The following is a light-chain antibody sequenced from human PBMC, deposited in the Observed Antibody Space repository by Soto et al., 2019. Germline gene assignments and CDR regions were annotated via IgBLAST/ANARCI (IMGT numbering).Light chain of an antibody. Sequence: DIQLTQSPSFLSASVGARVTITCRASQGIRHYLAWYQQKPGKAPSLLMYGASTLQSGVPSRFSGSGSGTEFTLTISSRQPEDVATYFCQQVYGHPPAFGPGTRLDIK. CDR3: QQVYGHPPA. CDR2: GAS. J-gene: IGKJ5*01. V-gene: IGKV1-9*01. CDR1: QGIRHY.